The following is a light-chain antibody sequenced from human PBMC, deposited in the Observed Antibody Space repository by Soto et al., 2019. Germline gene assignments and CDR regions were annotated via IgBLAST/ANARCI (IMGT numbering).Light chain of an antibody. J-gene: IGKJ4*01. V-gene: IGKV3D-15*01. CDR2: GAS. CDR3: QQYNNWPLT. CDR1: QSVDTN. Sequence: EIVMTQSPATLSVSPGERATLSCRASQSVDTNYLAWYQQKPGQAPRLLIYGASSRATGIPDRLSGSGSGTEFTLTISSLQSEDFAVYYCQQYNNWPLTFGGGTKVDIK.